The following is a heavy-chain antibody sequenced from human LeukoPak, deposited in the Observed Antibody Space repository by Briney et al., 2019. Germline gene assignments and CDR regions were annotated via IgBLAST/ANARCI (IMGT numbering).Heavy chain of an antibody. CDR2: IYYSGST. Sequence: PETLSLTCTVSGYSISSGYYWGWIRQPPGKGLEWIGSIYYSGSTYYNPSLKSRVTISVDTSKNQFSLKLSSVTAADTAVYYCARDGKDSSPSTFTYWGQGTLVTVSS. V-gene: IGHV4-38-2*02. CDR3: ARDGKDSSPSTFTY. J-gene: IGHJ4*02. CDR1: GYSISSGYY. D-gene: IGHD6-13*01.